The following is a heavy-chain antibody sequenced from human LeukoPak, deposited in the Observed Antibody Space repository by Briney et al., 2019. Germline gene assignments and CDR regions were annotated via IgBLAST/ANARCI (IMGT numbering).Heavy chain of an antibody. Sequence: SQTLSLTCAISGDSVSSNSVAWNWIRQSPSRGLEWLGRTYYRSKWYDDYVVSVKSRIIINPDTSKNQVSLKLSSVTAAGTAVYYCARAKWYMVRGSQGYMDVWGKGTTVTISS. CDR3: ARAKWYMVRGSQGYMDV. V-gene: IGHV6-1*01. CDR2: TYYRSKWYD. CDR1: GDSVSSNSVA. J-gene: IGHJ6*03. D-gene: IGHD3-10*01.